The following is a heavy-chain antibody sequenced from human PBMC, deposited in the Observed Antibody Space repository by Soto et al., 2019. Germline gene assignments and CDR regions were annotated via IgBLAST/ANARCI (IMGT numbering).Heavy chain of an antibody. J-gene: IGHJ2*01. CDR2: ISAYNGNT. V-gene: IGHV1-18*01. D-gene: IGHD1-26*01. Sequence: QVQLVQSGAEVKKPGASVKVSCKASGYTFTSYGISWVRQAPGQGLEWMEWISAYNGNTNYAQKLQGRVTMTTDTSTSTADMELRSLGSDDTAVYYCARIGYLGGSYRNVNWYFDLWGRGTLVTVSS. CDR1: GYTFTSYG. CDR3: ARIGYLGGSYRNVNWYFDL.